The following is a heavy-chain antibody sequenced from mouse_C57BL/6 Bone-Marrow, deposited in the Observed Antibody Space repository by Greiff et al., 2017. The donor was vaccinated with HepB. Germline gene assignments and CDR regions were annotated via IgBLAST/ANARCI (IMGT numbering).Heavy chain of an antibody. Sequence: EVKLEESGGGLVKPGGSLKLSCAASRFTFSSYTMSWVRQTPEKRLEWVATISGGGGNTYYPDSVKGRFTISRDNAKNTLYLQMSSLRSEDTALYYCASPRGFYYYGSSYGYFDVWGTGTTVTVSS. CDR3: ASPRGFYYYGSSYGYFDV. D-gene: IGHD1-1*01. CDR1: RFTFSSYT. CDR2: ISGGGGNT. J-gene: IGHJ1*03. V-gene: IGHV5-9*01.